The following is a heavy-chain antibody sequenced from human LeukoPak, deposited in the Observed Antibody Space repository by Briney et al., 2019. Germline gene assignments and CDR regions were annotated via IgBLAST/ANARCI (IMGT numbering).Heavy chain of an antibody. Sequence: SETLSLTCAVYGGSFSGYYWSWNRQPPGKGLEWIGEINHSGSTNYNPSLKSRVTISVDTSKNQFSLKLSSVTAADTAVYYCARQNLITFGGVIVIPPFDYWGQGTLVTVSS. V-gene: IGHV4-34*01. CDR1: GGSFSGYY. CDR2: INHSGST. CDR3: ARQNLITFGGVIVIPPFDY. D-gene: IGHD3-16*02. J-gene: IGHJ4*02.